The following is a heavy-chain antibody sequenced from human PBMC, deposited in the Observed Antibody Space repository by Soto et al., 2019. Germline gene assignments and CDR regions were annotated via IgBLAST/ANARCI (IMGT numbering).Heavy chain of an antibody. Sequence: SETLSLTCTVSGGSIINSNYYWSWIRQHPGKGLEWIGYVYYSGSTYYNPSLKSRLTMSVDTSKNQFSLNLKSMTAADTAVYYCATRDIIRRDVLQFWGQGSLVTVSS. CDR3: ATRDIIRRDVLQF. CDR1: GGSIINSNYY. D-gene: IGHD2-21*01. V-gene: IGHV4-31*03. CDR2: VYYSGST. J-gene: IGHJ4*02.